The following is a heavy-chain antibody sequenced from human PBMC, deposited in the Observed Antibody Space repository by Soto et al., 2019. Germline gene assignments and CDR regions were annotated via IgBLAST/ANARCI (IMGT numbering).Heavy chain of an antibody. CDR2: ISYTGNT. V-gene: IGHV4-61*01. Sequence: QVQLQESGPGLVKPSGTLSLTCTVSGDSVRSGSFSWSWIRQPPGKGLEWIGYISYTGNTNYNPSLKSRVTISVDTSKNQFSLNLRSVTAAATALYYCARGYSGHDYPYWGQGTLVTVSS. CDR1: GDSVRSGSFS. CDR3: ARGYSGHDYPY. D-gene: IGHD5-12*01. J-gene: IGHJ4*02.